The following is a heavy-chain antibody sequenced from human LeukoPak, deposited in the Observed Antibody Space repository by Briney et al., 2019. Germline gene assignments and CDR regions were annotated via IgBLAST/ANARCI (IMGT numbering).Heavy chain of an antibody. J-gene: IGHJ4*02. CDR3: ARSPGGMTTVTPFDY. Sequence: SETLSLTCTVSGGSISSGSYYWSWIRQPAGKGLEWIGRIYTSGSTNYNPSLKSRVTISVDTSKNQFSLKLSSVTAADTAVYYCARSPGGMTTVTPFDYWGQGTLVTVSS. CDR2: IYTSGST. V-gene: IGHV4-61*02. CDR1: GGSISSGSYY. D-gene: IGHD4-17*01.